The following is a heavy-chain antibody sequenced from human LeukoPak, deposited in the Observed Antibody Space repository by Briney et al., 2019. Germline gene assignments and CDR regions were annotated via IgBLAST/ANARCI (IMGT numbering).Heavy chain of an antibody. CDR3: ARVSAVAYYGSGSYRRSSAFDI. CDR2: IYYTGT. J-gene: IGHJ3*02. CDR1: GGSVTDYY. V-gene: IGHV4-59*08. D-gene: IGHD3-10*01. Sequence: SETLSLTCTVSGGSVTDYYWSWIRQSPGKGLEWIGYIYYTGTSYNPSLKSRVTISADTSKNQFSLKLSSVTAADTAVYYCARVSAVAYYGSGSYRRSSAFDIWGQGTMVTVSS.